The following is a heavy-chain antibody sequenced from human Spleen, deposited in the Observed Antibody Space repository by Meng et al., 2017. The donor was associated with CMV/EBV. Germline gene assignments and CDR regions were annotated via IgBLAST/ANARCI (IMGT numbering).Heavy chain of an antibody. D-gene: IGHD4-17*01. Sequence: GGSLRLSCAASGFTFSAFSMNWVRQAPGKGLEWVSSISTTSSYIYYADSLKGRFTISRDNGKNTLYLHISSLRVEDTAVYYCARRGMMTTRGYWFDPWGQGTLVTVSS. V-gene: IGHV3-21*01. CDR2: ISTTSSYI. CDR3: ARRGMMTTRGYWFDP. CDR1: GFTFSAFS. J-gene: IGHJ5*02.